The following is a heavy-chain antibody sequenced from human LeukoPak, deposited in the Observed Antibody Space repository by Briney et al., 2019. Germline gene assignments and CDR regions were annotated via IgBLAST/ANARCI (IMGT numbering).Heavy chain of an antibody. V-gene: IGHV4-31*03. J-gene: IGHJ4*02. D-gene: IGHD3-22*01. Sequence: SQTLSLTCTVSGGSISSGGYYWSWIRQHPGKGLEWIGYIYYSGSTYYNPSLKSRVTISVDTSKNQFSLKLSSVTAADTAVYYCARVVGDYYDSSGYYLKYYFDYWGQGTLVTVSS. CDR3: ARVVGDYYDSSGYYLKYYFDY. CDR1: GGSISSGGYY. CDR2: IYYSGST.